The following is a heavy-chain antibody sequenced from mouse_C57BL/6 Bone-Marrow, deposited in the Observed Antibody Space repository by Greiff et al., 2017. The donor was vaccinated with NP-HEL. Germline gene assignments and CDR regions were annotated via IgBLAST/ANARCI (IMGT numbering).Heavy chain of an antibody. Sequence: EVQLQQSGPELVKPGASVKISCKASGYTFTDYYMNWVKQSHGKSLEWIGDINPNNGGTSYNQKFKGKATLTVDKSSSTAYMELRSLTSEDSAVYYCARGITRRLYYWGQGTTLTVSS. D-gene: IGHD1-1*01. CDR1: GYTFTDYY. J-gene: IGHJ2*01. CDR3: ARGITRRLYY. CDR2: INPNNGGT. V-gene: IGHV1-26*01.